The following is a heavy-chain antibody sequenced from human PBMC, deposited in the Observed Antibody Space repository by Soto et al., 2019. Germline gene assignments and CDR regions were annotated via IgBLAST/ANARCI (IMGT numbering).Heavy chain of an antibody. CDR3: ATPACAATWCSPSHNLDH. V-gene: IGHV1-69*09. CDR1: GGTFVRHV. Sequence: QVQLVQSGAEVKKPESSVKVSCKTSGGTFVRHVISWVRQAPGQGPEWMGKINPLSGISNYAQKFQDRVTFTADTXSSTAYMELSSLRSDDTAVYYCATPACAATWCSPSHNLDHWGQGTLVTVSS. CDR2: INPLSGIS. J-gene: IGHJ4*02. D-gene: IGHD2-2*01.